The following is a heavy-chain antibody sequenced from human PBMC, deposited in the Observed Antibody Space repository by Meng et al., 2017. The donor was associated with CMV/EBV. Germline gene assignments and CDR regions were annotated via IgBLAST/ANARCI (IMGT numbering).Heavy chain of an antibody. CDR3: ARGGALAAFDI. J-gene: IGHJ3*02. Sequence: GSLRLSCTVSGGSVSSGSYYWSWIRQPPGKGLEWIGYIYYSGSTNYNPSLKSRVTISVDTSKNQFSLKLSSVTAADTAVYYCARGGALAAFDIWGQGIMVTVSS. CDR2: IYYSGST. V-gene: IGHV4-61*01. CDR1: GGSVSSGSYY. D-gene: IGHD3-16*01.